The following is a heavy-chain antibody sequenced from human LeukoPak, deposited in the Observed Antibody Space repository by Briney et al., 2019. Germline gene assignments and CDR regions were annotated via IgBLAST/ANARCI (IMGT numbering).Heavy chain of an antibody. V-gene: IGHV3-21*01. CDR1: GFTFSSYS. J-gene: IGHJ4*02. Sequence: PGGSLRLSCAASGFTFSSYSMNWVRQAPGKGLEWVSSISSSSSYIYYADSVKGRFTISRDNAKNSLYLQMNSLRAEDTAVYYCARGMATIPYYFDYWGQGTLVTVSS. CDR3: ARGMATIPYYFDY. D-gene: IGHD5-24*01. CDR2: ISSSSSYI.